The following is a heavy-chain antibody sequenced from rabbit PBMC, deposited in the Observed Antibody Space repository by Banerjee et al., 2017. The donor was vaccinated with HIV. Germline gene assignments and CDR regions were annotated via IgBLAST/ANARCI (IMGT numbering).Heavy chain of an antibody. Sequence: QEQLVESGGGLVQPGGSLKLSCKASGFDFSSSNYMCWVRQAPGKGLEWIACIYGGSSGTTYYASWVNGRFTISSHNAQNTLYLQLNSLTAADTATYFCVRETAAYAGGTYTTGGNLWGPGTLVT. D-gene: IGHD8-1*01. J-gene: IGHJ4*01. CDR1: GFDFSSSNY. CDR2: IYGGSSGTT. V-gene: IGHV1S45*01. CDR3: VRETAAYAGGTYTTGGNL.